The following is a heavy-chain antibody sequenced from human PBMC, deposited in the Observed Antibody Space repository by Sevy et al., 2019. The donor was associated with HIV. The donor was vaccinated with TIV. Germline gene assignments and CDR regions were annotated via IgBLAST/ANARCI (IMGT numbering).Heavy chain of an antibody. J-gene: IGHJ4*02. CDR2: ISYDRSDK. CDR3: ARVFSSYYFDY. CDR1: GFTFGSYG. Sequence: GGSLRLSCAASGFTFGSYGMHWVRQAPGKGLEWVAYISYDRSDKNYVNSVKGRFTISRVNSKKTVFLQLNSLRPEDTAVYYCARVFSSYYFDYWGQGTLVTVSS. V-gene: IGHV3-30*03.